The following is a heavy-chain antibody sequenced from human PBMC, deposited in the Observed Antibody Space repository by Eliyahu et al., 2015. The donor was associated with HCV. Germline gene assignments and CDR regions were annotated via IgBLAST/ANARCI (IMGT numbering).Heavy chain of an antibody. CDR3: ATGFYSSGNSCLDY. J-gene: IGHJ4*02. CDR1: GFAFSNTW. V-gene: IGHV3-15*01. CDR2: IRANTDGGTA. D-gene: IGHD2-15*01. Sequence: EVQLVESGGGLVKPGGSXRLSCAASGFAFSNTWMTWVRQAPGKGLEWLGRIRANTDGGTADYAASIKGRYSISRDDSKNTVYLQMNSLKTDDTALYFCATGFYSSGNSCLDYWGQGTLVTVSS.